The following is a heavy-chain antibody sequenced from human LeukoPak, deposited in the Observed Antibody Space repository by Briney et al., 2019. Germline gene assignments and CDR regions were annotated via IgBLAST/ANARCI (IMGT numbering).Heavy chain of an antibody. Sequence: ASVKVSCKASGYTFTSYGISWVRQAPGQGLEWLGWINPKSGGKDYAQRFQGRVTMTSDTSINTAYMELSSLTSDDTAVYYCARDSSGGYCSGVRCYGGHWFDPWGQGTLVTVSS. CDR3: ARDSSGGYCSGVRCYGGHWFDP. J-gene: IGHJ5*02. D-gene: IGHD2-15*01. V-gene: IGHV1-2*02. CDR1: GYTFTSYG. CDR2: INPKSGGK.